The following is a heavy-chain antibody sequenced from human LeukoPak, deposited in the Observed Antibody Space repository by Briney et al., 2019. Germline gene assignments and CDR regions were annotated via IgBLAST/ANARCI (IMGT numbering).Heavy chain of an antibody. Sequence: GGSLRLSCAASGFSFSVYAMHWVRQAQGKGLEWVAFIRNDGSNENYADSVKDRFTISRDKSKNTLYLQMNSLRAEDAAVYYCAKDGLGGVPFDYWGQGTLVTVSS. V-gene: IGHV3-30*02. J-gene: IGHJ4*02. CDR3: AKDGLGGVPFDY. CDR2: IRNDGSNE. CDR1: GFSFSVYA. D-gene: IGHD1-1*01.